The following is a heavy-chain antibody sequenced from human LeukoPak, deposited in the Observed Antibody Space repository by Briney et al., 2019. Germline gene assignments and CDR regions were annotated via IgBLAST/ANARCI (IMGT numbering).Heavy chain of an antibody. Sequence: SETLSLTCAVYGGSFSGYYWSWIRQPPGKGLEWIGEINHSGSTNYNPSLKSRVTISVDTSKNQFSLKLSSVTAADTAVYYCATRHIISGSCDYWGQGTLVTVSS. V-gene: IGHV4-34*01. J-gene: IGHJ4*02. CDR2: INHSGST. D-gene: IGHD1-26*01. CDR3: ATRHIISGSCDY. CDR1: GGSFSGYY.